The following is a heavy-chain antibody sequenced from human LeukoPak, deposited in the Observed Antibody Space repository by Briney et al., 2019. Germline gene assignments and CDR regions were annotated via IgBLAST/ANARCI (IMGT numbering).Heavy chain of an antibody. J-gene: IGHJ5*02. CDR2: INPNSGGT. D-gene: IGHD6-13*01. V-gene: IGHV1-2*04. Sequence: ASVKVSCKASGYTFTGYYMHWVRQAPGQGLEWMGWINPNSGGTNYAQRFQGWVTMARDTSISTAYMELSRLRSDDTAVYYCAREGIRNNWFDPWGQGTLVTVSS. CDR1: GYTFTGYY. CDR3: AREGIRNNWFDP.